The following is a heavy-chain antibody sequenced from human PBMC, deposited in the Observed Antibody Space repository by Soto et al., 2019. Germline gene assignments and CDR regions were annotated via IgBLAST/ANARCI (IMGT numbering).Heavy chain of an antibody. V-gene: IGHV4-34*01. J-gene: IGHJ3*02. CDR1: GGSVNSGNYY. D-gene: IGHD1-1*01. Sequence: QVQLQQWGAGLLKPSETLSLTCAVFGGSVNSGNYYWSWIRQPPGKGLEWIGEMSHSGGTHFNPSLKSNVTISVDTSKNQFSLQMSSVTAADTALYYCARVERGTATTVVDAFDIWGPGTMVTVSS. CDR3: ARVERGTATTVVDAFDI. CDR2: MSHSGGT.